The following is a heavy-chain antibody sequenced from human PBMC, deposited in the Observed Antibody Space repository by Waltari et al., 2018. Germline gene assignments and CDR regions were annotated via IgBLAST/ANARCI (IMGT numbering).Heavy chain of an antibody. D-gene: IGHD2-2*01. CDR3: VRHRTTYPLEIDY. V-gene: IGHV5-10-1*01. Sequence: EVQLVQSGAEVKKPEESLRIPCEGSVYSFTSPWISWVRQMPGKGLEWVGGIDPSDSFRNYGPAFEGHVTISVDQSLRTAYLQWDSLKASDTAIYYCVRHRTTYPLEIDYWGQGTLVTVSS. J-gene: IGHJ4*02. CDR1: VYSFTSPW. CDR2: IDPSDSFR.